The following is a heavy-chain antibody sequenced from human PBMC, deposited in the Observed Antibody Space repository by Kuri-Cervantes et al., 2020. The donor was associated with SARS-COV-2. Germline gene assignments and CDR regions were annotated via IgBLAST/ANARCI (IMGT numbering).Heavy chain of an antibody. CDR1: GFTFSSYG. V-gene: IGHV3-30*02. CDR3: ARGPSITIFGVAYDYYMDV. J-gene: IGHJ6*03. D-gene: IGHD3-3*01. Sequence: GGSLRLSCAASGFTFSSYGMHWVRQAPGKGLEWVAFIRYDGSNKYYADSVKGRFTISRDNSKNTLYLQMNSLRAEDTAVYYCARGPSITIFGVAYDYYMDVWGKGTTVTVSS. CDR2: IRYDGSNK.